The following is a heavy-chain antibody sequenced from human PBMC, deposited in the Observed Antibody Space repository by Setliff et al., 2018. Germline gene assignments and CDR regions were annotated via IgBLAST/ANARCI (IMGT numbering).Heavy chain of an antibody. CDR3: AKEAFYGGPFDY. D-gene: IGHD3-10*01. CDR1: GFTFSSYS. Sequence: PGGSLRLSCAASGFTFSSYSMNWVRQAPGKGLERVSAISGRGDSTFYEDAVKGRFTISRDNAKNSLYLQLNSLRAEDTALYYCAKEAFYGGPFDYWGQGTLVTVSS. J-gene: IGHJ4*02. V-gene: IGHV3-23*01. CDR2: ISGRGDST.